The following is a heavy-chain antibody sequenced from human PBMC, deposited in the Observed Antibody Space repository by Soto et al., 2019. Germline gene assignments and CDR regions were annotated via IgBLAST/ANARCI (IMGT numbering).Heavy chain of an antibody. V-gene: IGHV3-15*07. CDR3: TTDLVSKIVYYGMDV. CDR2: IKSKTDGGTT. Sequence: PGGSLRLSCAASGFTFSNAWMNWVRQAPGKGLEWVGRIKSKTDGGTTDYAAPVKGRFTISRDDSKNTLYLQMNSLKTEDTAVYYCTTDLVSKIVYYGMDVWGQGTTVTVSS. CDR1: GFTFSNAW. J-gene: IGHJ6*02. D-gene: IGHD3-9*01.